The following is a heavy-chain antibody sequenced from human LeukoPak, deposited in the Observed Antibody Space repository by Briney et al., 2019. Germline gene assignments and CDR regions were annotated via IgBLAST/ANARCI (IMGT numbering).Heavy chain of an antibody. Sequence: GGSLRLSCAASGFTFSTYSMNWVRQAPGKGLEWVSSMSASSTYIYYADSVKGRFTIYRDNAKSSLYLQMNSLRAEDTAVYYCARQGTYSSAIGMGYWGQGTLVTVSS. CDR3: ARQGTYSSAIGMGY. J-gene: IGHJ4*02. D-gene: IGHD6-19*01. CDR2: MSASSTYI. CDR1: GFTFSTYS. V-gene: IGHV3-21*01.